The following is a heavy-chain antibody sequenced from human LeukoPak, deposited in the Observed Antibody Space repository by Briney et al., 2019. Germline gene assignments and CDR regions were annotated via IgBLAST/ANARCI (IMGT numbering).Heavy chain of an antibody. D-gene: IGHD5-24*01. V-gene: IGHV1-46*01. CDR3: ARARGATIFQSAFDI. Sequence: GASVKVSCKASGYTFTSYFMHWVRQAPGQGLEWMGIINPSGGSTSYAQKFQGRVTMTRDTSTSTVYMELSSLRSEDTAVYYCARARGATIFQSAFDIWGQGTMVTVSS. J-gene: IGHJ3*02. CDR1: GYTFTSYF. CDR2: INPSGGST.